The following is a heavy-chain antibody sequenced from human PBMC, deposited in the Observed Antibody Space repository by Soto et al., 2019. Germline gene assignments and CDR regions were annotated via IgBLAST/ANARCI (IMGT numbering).Heavy chain of an antibody. CDR2: IKPDGGMQ. D-gene: IGHD2-21*02. J-gene: IGHJ4*02. V-gene: IGHV3-7*05. Sequence: GGSLRLSCVASGFTFNTYWMTWVRRPPGKGLEWVTNIKPDGGMQNYVDSLKGRFPISKANPKNSLYLQMNSLRAEDTAFYYCARNPFGDLDYWGQGTPVTVSS. CDR1: GFTFNTYW. CDR3: ARNPFGDLDY.